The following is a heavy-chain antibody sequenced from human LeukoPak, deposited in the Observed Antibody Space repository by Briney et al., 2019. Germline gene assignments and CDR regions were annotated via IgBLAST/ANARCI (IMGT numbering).Heavy chain of an antibody. D-gene: IGHD6-13*01. CDR3: ARFGSSTWYKGAFDI. CDR1: GGSFSGYY. CDR2: IVHSGNT. J-gene: IGHJ3*02. Sequence: SETLSLTCAVYGGSFSGYYWSWIRQPPGKGLEWIRVIVHSGNTKYNPSLKSRVTISVDTSKNQFSLNLTSVTAADTAVYYCARFGSSTWYKGAFDIWGQGTMVTAAS. V-gene: IGHV4-34*12.